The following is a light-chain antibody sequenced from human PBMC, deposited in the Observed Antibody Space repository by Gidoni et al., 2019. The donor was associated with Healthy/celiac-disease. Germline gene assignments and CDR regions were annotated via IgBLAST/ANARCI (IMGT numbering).Light chain of an antibody. V-gene: IGLV1-51*01. Sequence: QSVLTQPPSVSAAGGQQVTISCSGSSSNMGNNYVSWYQQLPGTAPKLLIYDNNKRPSGIPDRFSGSTSGTSATLRITGLQSGDEADYYCGTWDSSLSALYVFGTGTKVTVL. CDR1: SSNMGNNY. J-gene: IGLJ1*01. CDR2: DNN. CDR3: GTWDSSLSALYV.